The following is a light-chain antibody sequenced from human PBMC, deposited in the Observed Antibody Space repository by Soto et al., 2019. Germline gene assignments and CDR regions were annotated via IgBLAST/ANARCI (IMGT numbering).Light chain of an antibody. CDR2: DAS. J-gene: IGKJ2*01. Sequence: EIVLTQSPATLSLSPGERATLSCRASQSVSSYLAWYQQKPGQAPRLLIYDASNRATGIPARFSGSGSGTDFTLTISSLETEDFAVYYCQQRSNWLYNFGQGTKLEIK. CDR1: QSVSSY. CDR3: QQRSNWLYN. V-gene: IGKV3-11*01.